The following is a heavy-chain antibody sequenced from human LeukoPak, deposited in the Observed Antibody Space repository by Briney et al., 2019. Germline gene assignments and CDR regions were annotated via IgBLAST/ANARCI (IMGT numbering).Heavy chain of an antibody. CDR3: ARTTEAHSWRTRYYDYYMDV. J-gene: IGHJ6*03. V-gene: IGHV4-34*12. CDR1: GGSFSGYY. D-gene: IGHD6-13*01. CDR2: IIHSGSP. Sequence: PSETLSLTCAVYGGSFSGYYWSWIRQPPGKGLEWIGEIIHSGSPNYNPSLKSRVTISVDTSKNQFSLKLSSVTAADTAVYYCARTTEAHSWRTRYYDYYMDVWGKGTTVTVSS.